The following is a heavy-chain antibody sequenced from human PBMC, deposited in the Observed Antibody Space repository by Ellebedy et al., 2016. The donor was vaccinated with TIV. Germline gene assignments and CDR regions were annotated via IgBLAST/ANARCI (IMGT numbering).Heavy chain of an antibody. J-gene: IGHJ4*02. V-gene: IGHV3-33*01. CDR1: GFSFRTYG. CDR3: ARDYGGDSGWLDY. CDR2: IWYDGSGE. Sequence: GESLKISCEASGFSFRTYGMRWVRQAPGKGLEWVAVIWYDGSGELYADSVKGRFTISRDAAKNTLHLHTNNLRVEDTAVYYCARDYGGDSGWLDYWGQGTLVIVSS. D-gene: IGHD2-21*02.